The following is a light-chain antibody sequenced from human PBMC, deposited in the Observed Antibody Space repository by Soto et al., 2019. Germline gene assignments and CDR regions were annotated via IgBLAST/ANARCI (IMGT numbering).Light chain of an antibody. CDR1: QSVSSNY. J-gene: IGKJ2*01. V-gene: IGKV3-20*01. CDR2: GAS. Sequence: EIVLTQSPGTLSLSPGERATLSCRASQSVSSNYLAWYQQKSRQAPRLLIYGASSRTTGIPDRFSGSGSGTDFTLSVSKREPEDLAVDYCQQYGSTPDAFGQGPELDI. CDR3: QQYGSTPDA.